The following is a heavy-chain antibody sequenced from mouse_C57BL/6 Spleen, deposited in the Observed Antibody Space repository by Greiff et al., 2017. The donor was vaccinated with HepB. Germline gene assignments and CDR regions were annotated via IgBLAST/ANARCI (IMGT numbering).Heavy chain of an antibody. J-gene: IGHJ2*01. CDR2: ISSGSSTI. V-gene: IGHV5-17*01. D-gene: IGHD3-3*01. Sequence: EVMLVESGGGLVKPGGSLKLSCAASGFTFSDYGMHWVRQAPEKGLEWVAYISSGSSTIYYADTVKGRFTISRDNAKNTLFLQMTSLRSEDTAMYYCARRAGRGLYYFDYWGQGTTLTVSS. CDR1: GFTFSDYG. CDR3: ARRAGRGLYYFDY.